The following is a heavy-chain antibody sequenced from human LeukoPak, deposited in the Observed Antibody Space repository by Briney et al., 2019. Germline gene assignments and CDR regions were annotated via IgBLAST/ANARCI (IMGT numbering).Heavy chain of an antibody. V-gene: IGHV4-39*01. CDR2: MYYSGST. Sequence: SETLSLTCTVSGGAISSSINYCGWIRQPPGKVLEWIGSMYYSGSTYYNPSLKSRVTISVDTAKNQFSLKLSSVTAADTAVYYCARRELLWYFDLWGRGTLVTVSS. J-gene: IGHJ2*01. D-gene: IGHD1-7*01. CDR3: ARRELLWYFDL. CDR1: GGAISSSINY.